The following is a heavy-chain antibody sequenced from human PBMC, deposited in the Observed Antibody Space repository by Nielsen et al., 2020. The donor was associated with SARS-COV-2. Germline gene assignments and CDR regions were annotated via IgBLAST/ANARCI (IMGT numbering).Heavy chain of an antibody. J-gene: IGHJ4*02. CDR2: IKQDGSEK. CDR1: GFTFSSYW. V-gene: IGHV3-7*01. D-gene: IGHD3-22*01. Sequence: GESLKISCAASGFTFSSYWMNWVRQAPGKGLEWVANIKQDGSEKYYGDSVKGRFTISRDNAKNSLYLQMNSLRAEDTAVYYCARDDSYYYDSSGYIYDYWGQGTLVTVSS. CDR3: ARDDSYYYDSSGYIYDY.